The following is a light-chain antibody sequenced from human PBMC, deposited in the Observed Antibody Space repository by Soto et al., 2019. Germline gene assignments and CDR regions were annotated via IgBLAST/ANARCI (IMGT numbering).Light chain of an antibody. J-gene: IGLJ3*02. CDR2: DVS. Sequence: QSVLTQPRSVSGSPGQSVTISCTGTSGDVGDYDFVSWYQQHPGKVPKLIIYDVSERPSGVPDRFSGSKSGNTASLTISGLQAEDEAVYYCCSYAGSHTWVFGGGTKLTVL. CDR1: SGDVGDYDF. V-gene: IGLV2-11*01. CDR3: CSYAGSHTWV.